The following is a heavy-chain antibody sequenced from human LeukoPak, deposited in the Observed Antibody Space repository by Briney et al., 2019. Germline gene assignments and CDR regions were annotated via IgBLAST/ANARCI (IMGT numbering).Heavy chain of an antibody. J-gene: IGHJ3*02. CDR2: IYSGGST. V-gene: IGHV3-66*01. CDR3: ARIVAGGAFDI. D-gene: IGHD1-26*01. Sequence: GGSLRLSCASSGFTVSSNYMSWVRQAPGKGLEWVSVIYSGGSTYHADSVKGRFTISRDNSKNTLYLQMNSLRDEDTAVYYCARIVAGGAFDIWGQGTMVTVSS. CDR1: GFTVSSNY.